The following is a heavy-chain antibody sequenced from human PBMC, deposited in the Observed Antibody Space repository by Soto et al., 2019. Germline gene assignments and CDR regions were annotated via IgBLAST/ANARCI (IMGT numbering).Heavy chain of an antibody. D-gene: IGHD3-16*01. J-gene: IGHJ4*02. CDR3: ARVFYVWGSYFDS. CDR2: ISSSSTTI. CDR1: GFTFSDSS. Sequence: PGGSLRLSCAASGFTFSDSSINWVRQAPGKGLEWVSYISSSSTTIYYADSVKGRFTISRDNAKNSLYLQMNSLRVEDTAVYYCARVFYVWGSYFDSWGQGT. V-gene: IGHV3-48*01.